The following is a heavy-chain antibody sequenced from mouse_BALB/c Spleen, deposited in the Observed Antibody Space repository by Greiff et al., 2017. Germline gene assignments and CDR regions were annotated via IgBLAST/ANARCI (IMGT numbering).Heavy chain of an antibody. D-gene: IGHD1-1*01. CDR3: ARGGLRGYYYAMDY. CDR2: ISSGSSTI. CDR1: GFTFSSFG. Sequence: EVKLVESGGGLVQPGGSRKLSCAASGFTFSSFGMHWVRQAPEKGLEWVAYISSGSSTIYYADTVKGRFTISRDNPKNTLFLQMTSLRSEDTAMYYCARGGLRGYYYAMDYWGLGTSVTVSS. V-gene: IGHV5-17*02. J-gene: IGHJ4*01.